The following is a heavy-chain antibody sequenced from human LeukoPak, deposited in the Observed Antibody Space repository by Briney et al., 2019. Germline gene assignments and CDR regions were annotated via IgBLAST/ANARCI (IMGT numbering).Heavy chain of an antibody. D-gene: IGHD6-19*01. Sequence: SETLSLTCSVSGGSINSYFWSWIRQPPGKGLEWIGYIYYSGSTNYNPSLESRVTISVDTSKNQFSLKLSSVTASDTAVYYCARLPYSSGWYVYWDQGILVTVSS. CDR2: IYYSGST. CDR3: ARLPYSSGWYVY. V-gene: IGHV4-59*01. J-gene: IGHJ4*02. CDR1: GGSINSYF.